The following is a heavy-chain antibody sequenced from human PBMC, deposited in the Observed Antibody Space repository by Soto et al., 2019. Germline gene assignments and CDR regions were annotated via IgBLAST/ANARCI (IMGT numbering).Heavy chain of an antibody. Sequence: SVKGSCKASGDVFRSYGINWVRQAPGQGLEWMGGIIPISGTTNYAQKFQGRVAITADESTDTVYMELRRLRSEDTAVYLCAIVPCYIILCNTGDYGMDVCGQGITVTVFS. D-gene: IGHD2-8*01. CDR2: IIPISGTT. V-gene: IGHV1-69*13. CDR3: AIVPCYIILCNTGDYGMDV. J-gene: IGHJ6*02. CDR1: GDVFRSYG.